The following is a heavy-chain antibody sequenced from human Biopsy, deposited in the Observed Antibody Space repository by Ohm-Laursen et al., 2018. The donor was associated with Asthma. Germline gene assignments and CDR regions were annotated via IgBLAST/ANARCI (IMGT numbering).Heavy chain of an antibody. Sequence: GSLRLSCAAAGFTFDEYNMHWVRQVPGKGLEWVSLISWDGGRTYYGDSVKGRFTIPRDNSKNSLYLQMNSLRTEDTALYYCAKDFWSGYSKEWTGSMDVWGQGTTVTVSS. CDR3: AKDFWSGYSKEWTGSMDV. V-gene: IGHV3-43*01. D-gene: IGHD3-3*01. CDR1: GFTFDEYN. J-gene: IGHJ6*02. CDR2: ISWDGGRT.